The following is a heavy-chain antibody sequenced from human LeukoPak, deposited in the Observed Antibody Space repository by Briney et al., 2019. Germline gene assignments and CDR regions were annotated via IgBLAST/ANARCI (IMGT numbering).Heavy chain of an antibody. V-gene: IGHV4-4*02. Sequence: SGTLSLTCGVSGDSISRGNYWNWVRQPPGHGLEWIGDIYQSGITNYNPSLKSRVTMSVDKSRNEFSLKLDSVTAADTAVYYCARDPRPRGGWFYFDYWGQGILVTVSS. J-gene: IGHJ4*02. CDR3: ARDPRPRGGWFYFDY. CDR1: GDSISRGNY. CDR2: IYQSGIT. D-gene: IGHD6-19*01.